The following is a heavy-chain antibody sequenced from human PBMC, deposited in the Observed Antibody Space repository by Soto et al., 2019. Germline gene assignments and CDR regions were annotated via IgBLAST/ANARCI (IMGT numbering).Heavy chain of an antibody. Sequence: QVQLVESGGGVVQPGRSLRLSCAASGFTFSSYGMHWVRQAPGKGLEWVAVIWYDGSNKYYADSVKGRFTISRDNSKNTLYLQMNSLRAEDTAVYYCARDTARDKVRIYYGMDVWSQGTTVTVSS. J-gene: IGHJ6*02. V-gene: IGHV3-33*01. CDR1: GFTFSSYG. CDR3: ARDTARDKVRIYYGMDV. D-gene: IGHD3-10*01. CDR2: IWYDGSNK.